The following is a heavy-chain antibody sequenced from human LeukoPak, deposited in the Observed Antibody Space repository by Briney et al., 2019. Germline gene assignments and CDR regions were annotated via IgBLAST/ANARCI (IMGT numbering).Heavy chain of an antibody. Sequence: GGSLRLSCAASGFTFSSYWMSWVRQAPGKGLEWVANIKQDGSEKYYVDSVKGRFTISRDNSKNTLYLQMNSLRAEDTAVYYCAKVTKLSYYGSGSYYNYWGQGTLVTVSS. CDR1: GFTFSSYW. D-gene: IGHD3-10*01. V-gene: IGHV3-7*03. J-gene: IGHJ4*02. CDR2: IKQDGSEK. CDR3: AKVTKLSYYGSGSYYNY.